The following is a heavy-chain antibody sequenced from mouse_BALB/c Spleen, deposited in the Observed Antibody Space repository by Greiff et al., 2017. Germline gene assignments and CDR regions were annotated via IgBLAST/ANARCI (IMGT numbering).Heavy chain of an antibody. CDR2: ISSGGSYT. Sequence: EVHLVESGGDLVKPGGSLKLSCAASGFTFSSYGMSWVRQTPDKRLEWVATISSGGSYTYYPDSVKGRFTISRDNAKNTLYLQMSSLKSEDTAMYYCARHAVSTMITTTFAYWGQGTLVTVSA. CDR3: ARHAVSTMITTTFAY. CDR1: GFTFSSYG. V-gene: IGHV5-6*01. J-gene: IGHJ3*01. D-gene: IGHD2-4*01.